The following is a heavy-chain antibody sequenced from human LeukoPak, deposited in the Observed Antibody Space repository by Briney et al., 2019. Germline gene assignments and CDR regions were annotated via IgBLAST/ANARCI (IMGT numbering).Heavy chain of an antibody. CDR2: IHYSGGST. D-gene: IGHD3-10*01. Sequence: PGGSLRLSRAASGFTFSNYAMSWVRQAPGKGLEWVSSIHYSGGSTYYADSVKGRFTISRDNSKNTLYLQMNSLRAEDTAVYYCAKVIREVDKSHDYWGQGALDPVFS. V-gene: IGHV3-23*01. CDR1: GFTFSNYA. J-gene: IGHJ4*02. CDR3: AKVIREVDKSHDY.